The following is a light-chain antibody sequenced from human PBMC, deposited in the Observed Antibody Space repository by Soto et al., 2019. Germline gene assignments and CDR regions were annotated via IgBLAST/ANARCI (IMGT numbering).Light chain of an antibody. CDR3: QYCDYLPL. V-gene: IGKV1-33*01. CDR2: GAS. J-gene: IGKJ3*01. Sequence: DIQMTQSPSSLSASVGDRVTITCQASHDISNYLNWYQHKPGKAPKLLIYGASNLETGVPSRFSGSGSGKDFTFTISILQPEDIATYYCQYCDYLPLFGPGTTVDLK. CDR1: HDISNY.